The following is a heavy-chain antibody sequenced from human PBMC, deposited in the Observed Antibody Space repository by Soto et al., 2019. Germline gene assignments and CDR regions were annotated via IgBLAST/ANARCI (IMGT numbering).Heavy chain of an antibody. D-gene: IGHD6-13*01. CDR3: ARRGYGSRWPNVYMDV. CDR1: GFTFSNYE. Sequence: EAQLLESGGGVVQPGGSLRLSCAASGFTFSNYEMHWVRQAPGKGLEYVSGISNNGAHTDYAKSVKGRFTISRENSENTLYLQMGSLRAEDMASYYCARRGYGSRWPNVYMDVWGKGTTVTVSS. J-gene: IGHJ6*03. CDR2: ISNNGAHT. V-gene: IGHV3-64*01.